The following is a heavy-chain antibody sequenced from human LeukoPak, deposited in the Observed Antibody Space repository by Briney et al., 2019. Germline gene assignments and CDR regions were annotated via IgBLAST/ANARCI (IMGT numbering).Heavy chain of an antibody. Sequence: SETLSLTCTVSGGSISSGDYYWSWIRQPPGKGLEWTGYIYYSGSTYYNPSLKSRVTISVDTSKNRFSLKLSSVTAADTAVYYCARTPYSYGNFDYWGQGTLVTVSS. CDR3: ARTPYSYGNFDY. D-gene: IGHD5-18*01. J-gene: IGHJ4*02. V-gene: IGHV4-30-4*01. CDR2: IYYSGST. CDR1: GGSISSGDYY.